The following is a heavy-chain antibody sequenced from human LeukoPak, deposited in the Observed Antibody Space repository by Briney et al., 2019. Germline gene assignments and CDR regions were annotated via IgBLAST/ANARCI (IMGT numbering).Heavy chain of an antibody. CDR1: GFTFSSYG. CDR3: ARVLSGRGSLYYYYYMDV. J-gene: IGHJ6*03. D-gene: IGHD3-10*01. V-gene: IGHV3-48*04. CDR2: ISSTGTTI. Sequence: PGGSLRLSCAASGFTFSSYGMSWVRQAPGKGLEWVSYISSTGTTIYYADSVKGRFTISRDNAKNSLYLQMNSLRAEDTAVYYCARVLSGRGSLYYYYYMDVWGKGTTVTISS.